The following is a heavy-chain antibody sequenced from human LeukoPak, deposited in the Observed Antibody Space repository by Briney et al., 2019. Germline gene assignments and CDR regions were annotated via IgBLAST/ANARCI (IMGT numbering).Heavy chain of an antibody. CDR2: ILHTGPT. CDR3: VRGGTYYLPY. D-gene: IGHD1-26*01. V-gene: IGHV4-4*02. CDR1: SGSISSSNW. Sequence: SETLSLTCAVSSGSISSSNWWSWVRQPPGKGLEWIGEILHTGPTNFNPSLKSRVTISMDKSKNQLSLRLNSVTAADTAIYYCVRGGTYYLPYWGQGILVTVSS. J-gene: IGHJ4*02.